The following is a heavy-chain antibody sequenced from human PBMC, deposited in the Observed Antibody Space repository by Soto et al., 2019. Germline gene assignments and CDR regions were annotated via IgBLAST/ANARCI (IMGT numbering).Heavy chain of an antibody. CDR3: ARKDKSGYFNWFGP. CDR2: IFPSDSDT. J-gene: IGHJ5*02. Sequence: GESLKISCRTSGYRFTSYWIAWVRQMPGKGLEWMGIIFPSDSDTRYSPSFQGQVTISADRSTSTVFLQWASLKASDTAVYFCARKDKSGYFNWFGPWGQGTLVTVSS. V-gene: IGHV5-51*01. D-gene: IGHD3-22*01. CDR1: GYRFTSYW.